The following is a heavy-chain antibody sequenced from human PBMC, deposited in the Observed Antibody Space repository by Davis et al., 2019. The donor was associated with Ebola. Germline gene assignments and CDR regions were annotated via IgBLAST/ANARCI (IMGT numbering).Heavy chain of an antibody. CDR3: ASGDGRGNSYDMDV. CDR2: ISSSGGTT. Sequence: PGGSLRLSCAASGFTFSSYAMSWVRQAPGKGLEWVSSISSSGGTTYYTDSVKGRFTISRDNSKNTLSLQMNSLRADDTALYYCASGDGRGNSYDMDVWGQGTTVIVSS. V-gene: IGHV3-23*01. CDR1: GFTFSSYA. J-gene: IGHJ6*02. D-gene: IGHD4-23*01.